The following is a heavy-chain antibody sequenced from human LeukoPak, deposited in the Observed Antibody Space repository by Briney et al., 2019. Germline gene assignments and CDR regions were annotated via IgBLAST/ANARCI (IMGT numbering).Heavy chain of an antibody. CDR1: GFTFSSFW. J-gene: IGHJ6*04. CDR2: IKQDGSEK. CDR3: ARDVAVAGTANYYYYYGMDV. D-gene: IGHD6-19*01. Sequence: GGSLRLSCAASGFTFSSFWMSWVRQAPGKGLEWVANIKQDGSEKYYVDSVKGRFTISRDNAKNSLYLQMNSLRAEDTAVYYYARDVAVAGTANYYYYYGMDVWGKGTTVTVSS. V-gene: IGHV3-7*03.